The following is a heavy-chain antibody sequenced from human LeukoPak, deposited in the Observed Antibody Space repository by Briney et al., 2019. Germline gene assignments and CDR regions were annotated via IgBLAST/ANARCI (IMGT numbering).Heavy chain of an antibody. CDR1: GFMFSNYA. CDR2: ISVSGGSS. Sequence: PGGSLRLSCAASGFMFSNYAMNWVRQAPGKGLEWVSSISVSGGSSYYADSVKGRFTVSRVNSKNTLYLQMNTLRAEDTAIYYCAEDRRDYGGYYDFDYWGQGAMVPVSS. J-gene: IGHJ4*02. D-gene: IGHD3-22*01. CDR3: AEDRRDYGGYYDFDY. V-gene: IGHV3-23*01.